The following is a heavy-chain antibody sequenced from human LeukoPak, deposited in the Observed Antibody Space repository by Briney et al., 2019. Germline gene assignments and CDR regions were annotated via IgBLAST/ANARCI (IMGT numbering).Heavy chain of an antibody. CDR3: AKRQRFLEWLLEGFDY. Sequence: GGSLRLSCAASGFTFSSYAMRWVRQAPGKGLEWVSAISGSGGSTYYADSVKGRFTISRDNSKNTLYLQMNSLRAEDTAVYYCAKRQRFLEWLLEGFDYWGQGTLVTVSS. CDR2: ISGSGGST. D-gene: IGHD3-3*01. CDR1: GFTFSSYA. V-gene: IGHV3-23*01. J-gene: IGHJ4*02.